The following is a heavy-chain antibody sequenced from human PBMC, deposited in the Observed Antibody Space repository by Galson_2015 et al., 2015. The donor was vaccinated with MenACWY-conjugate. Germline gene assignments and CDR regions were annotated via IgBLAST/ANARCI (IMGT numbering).Heavy chain of an antibody. CDR3: ARVGTWIHQYFYYMDV. J-gene: IGHJ6*03. V-gene: IGHV3-48*03. Sequence: SLRLSCAASGFTFTGYEFNWVRQAPGKGLEWLSYIGKSESGSPIYYAGSVKGRFTISRDNIKKSLFLEMNSLRAGDTGVYYCARVGTWIHQYFYYMDVWGKGTTVTVSS. D-gene: IGHD5-18*01. CDR2: IGKSESGSPI. CDR1: GFTFTGYE.